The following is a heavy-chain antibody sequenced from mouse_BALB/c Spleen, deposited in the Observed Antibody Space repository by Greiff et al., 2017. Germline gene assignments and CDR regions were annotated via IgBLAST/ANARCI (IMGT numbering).Heavy chain of an antibody. Sequence: EVQLQESGGGLVKPGGSLKLSCAASGFTFSSYAMSWVRQTPEKRLEWVASISSGGSTYYPDSVKGRFTISRDNARNILYLQMSSLRSEDTAMYYCARGGDGYHYFDYWGQGTTLTVSS. V-gene: IGHV5-6-5*01. CDR1: GFTFSSYA. D-gene: IGHD2-3*01. CDR3: ARGGDGYHYFDY. J-gene: IGHJ2*01. CDR2: ISSGGST.